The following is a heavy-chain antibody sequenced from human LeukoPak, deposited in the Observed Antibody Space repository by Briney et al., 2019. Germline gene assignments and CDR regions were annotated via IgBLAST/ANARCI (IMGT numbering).Heavy chain of an antibody. CDR2: INHSGST. CDR3: ARTYCSGDCSDYYYGMDV. J-gene: IGHJ6*02. V-gene: IGHV4-34*01. D-gene: IGHD2-21*02. CDR1: GGSFSGYY. Sequence: SETLSLTCAVYGGSFSGYYWSWIRQPPGKGLEWIGEINHSGSTNYNPSLKSRVTISVDTSKNQFSLKLSSVTAADTAVYYCARTYCSGDCSDYYYGMDVWGQGTTVTVSS.